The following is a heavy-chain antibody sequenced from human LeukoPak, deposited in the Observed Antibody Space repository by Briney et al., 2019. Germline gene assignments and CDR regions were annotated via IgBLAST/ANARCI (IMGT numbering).Heavy chain of an antibody. Sequence: GGSLRLSCAASGFTFSSYGMHWVRQAPGKGLEGVAVIWYDGSNKYYADSVKGRFTISRDNSKNTLYLQMNSLRAEDTAVYYCARDCGGDCYLDYWGQGTLVTVSS. V-gene: IGHV3-33*01. J-gene: IGHJ4*02. D-gene: IGHD2-21*02. CDR3: ARDCGGDCYLDY. CDR2: IWYDGSNK. CDR1: GFTFSSYG.